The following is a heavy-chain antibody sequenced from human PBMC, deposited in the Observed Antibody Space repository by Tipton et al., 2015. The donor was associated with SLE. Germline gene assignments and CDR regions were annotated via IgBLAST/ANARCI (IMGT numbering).Heavy chain of an antibody. CDR3: ARDLSGEFDF. J-gene: IGHJ4*02. CDR2: TSPSGST. V-gene: IGHV4-61*02. D-gene: IGHD3-10*01. CDR1: GDSINSGLYY. Sequence: TLSLTCAVSGDSINSGLYYWSWLRQPAGKGLEWIGRTSPSGSTNYNPSLRRRVAISIDTSKNQFSLKLNTVTAADTAVYYCARDLSGEFDFWGRGTLVTVSS.